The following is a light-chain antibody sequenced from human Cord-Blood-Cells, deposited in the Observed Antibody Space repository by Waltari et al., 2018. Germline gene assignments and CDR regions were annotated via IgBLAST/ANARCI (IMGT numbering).Light chain of an antibody. V-gene: IGLV2-23*02. Sequence: QSALTQPAYVSGSHGQSITISCTATSSSGGSFNLFSWYQQHPGKTPKSMIYEVSKRPSGVSNRFSGSMSGDTASLTISGLQAEDEADYYCCSYAGSSTLVFGGGTKLTVL. CDR1: SSSGGSFNL. CDR2: EVS. CDR3: CSYAGSSTLV. J-gene: IGLJ2*01.